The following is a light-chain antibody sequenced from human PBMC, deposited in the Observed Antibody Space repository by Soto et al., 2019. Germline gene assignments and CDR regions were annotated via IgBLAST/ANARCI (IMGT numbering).Light chain of an antibody. Sequence: DIVLTQSPGTLSLSPGERATLSCRASQSVGSIYLAWYQQKPGQAPRLLIHGASNRASGIPDRFSGSGSGTDFTLTISRLEPEDFAVYYCQQYGSSPRTFGQGPKVEIK. J-gene: IGKJ1*01. CDR1: QSVGSIY. CDR3: QQYGSSPRT. V-gene: IGKV3-20*01. CDR2: GAS.